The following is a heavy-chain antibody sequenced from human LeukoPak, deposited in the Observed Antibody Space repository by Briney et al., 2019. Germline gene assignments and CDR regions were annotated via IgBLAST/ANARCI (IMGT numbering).Heavy chain of an antibody. CDR2: ISGSGGST. CDR3: AKEGYYDILTGYQAYYFDY. D-gene: IGHD3-9*01. V-gene: IGHV3-23*01. CDR1: GFTFSSCA. Sequence: GGSLRLSCAASGFTFSSCAMSWVRQAPGKGLEWVSAISGSGGSTYYADSVKGRFTISRDNSKNTLYLQMNSLRAEDTAVYYCAKEGYYDILTGYQAYYFDYWGQGTLVTVSS. J-gene: IGHJ4*02.